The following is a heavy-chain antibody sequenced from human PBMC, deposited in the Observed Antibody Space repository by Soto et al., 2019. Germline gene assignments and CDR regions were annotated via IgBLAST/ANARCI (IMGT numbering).Heavy chain of an antibody. D-gene: IGHD2-2*01. V-gene: IGHV4-59*12. J-gene: IGHJ4*02. CDR1: GGSISDYY. Sequence: SETLSLTCTVSGGSISDYYWSWIRQPPGKGLEWIGYFSYVRGTNNSPSLKSRATISGDTSKNQLSLNLSSVTAADTAVYYCASHLRDAYTYLALWGKGTMGTASS. CDR3: ASHLRDAYTYLAL. CDR2: FSYVRGT.